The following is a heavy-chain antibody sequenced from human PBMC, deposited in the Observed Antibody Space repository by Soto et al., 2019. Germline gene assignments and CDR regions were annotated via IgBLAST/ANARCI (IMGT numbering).Heavy chain of an antibody. Sequence: SETLSLTCYVSGASVTSGDYSWNWIRQTPGTGLEWLGYMHDSGTTSYNPSLKSRVTISRDTSKNQFSLKLTSVRAADTSVYFCARGGLYDLWIGLFDWGQGIRVTVSS. J-gene: IGHJ4*02. CDR1: GASVTSGDYS. D-gene: IGHD3-3*01. CDR2: MHDSGTT. V-gene: IGHV4-30-4*01. CDR3: ARGGLYDLWIGLFD.